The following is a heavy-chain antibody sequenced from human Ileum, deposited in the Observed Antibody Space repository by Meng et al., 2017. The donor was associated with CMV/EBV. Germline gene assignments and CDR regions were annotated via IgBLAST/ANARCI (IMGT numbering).Heavy chain of an antibody. D-gene: IGHD6-13*01. CDR1: RGTISSDY. V-gene: IGHV4-4*07. CDR2: IYTSGST. J-gene: IGHJ4*02. Sequence: VRLQEAGPGLVKPLETLSTTCTVSRGTISSDYWSWIRQPAGKGLEWIGRIYTSGSTNYNHSLKSRVTMSVDTSKTQFSLILSSVTAADTAVYYCTRGPYSSSWFSFDYWGQGTLVTVSS. CDR3: TRGPYSSSWFSFDY.